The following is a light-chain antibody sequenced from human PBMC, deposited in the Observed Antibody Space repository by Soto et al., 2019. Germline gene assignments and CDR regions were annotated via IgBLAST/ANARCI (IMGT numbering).Light chain of an antibody. V-gene: IGKV3-15*01. CDR3: QQDNNWPTT. Sequence: EIVMTQSPATLSVSPGERATLSCRASQSVSSNLAWYQQTPGQAPRLLIYGASTRATGIPARFSGSGSGTEFTLTISSLQSEDLAVYYCQQDNNWPTTFGQGTKVEIK. CDR2: GAS. CDR1: QSVSSN. J-gene: IGKJ1*01.